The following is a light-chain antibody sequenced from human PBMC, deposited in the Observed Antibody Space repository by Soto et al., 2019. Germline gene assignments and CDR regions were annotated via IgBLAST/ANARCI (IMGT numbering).Light chain of an antibody. J-gene: IGLJ1*01. CDR3: CSYAGSYTLYV. V-gene: IGLV2-11*01. CDR1: SSDVGGYNY. Sequence: LTQPRSVSGSPGQSVTISCTGTSSDVGGYNYVSWYQHHPGKAPKLMIYDVSKRPSGVPDRFSGSKSGNTASLTISGLQAEDEADYYCCSYAGSYTLYVFGTGTKVTVL. CDR2: DVS.